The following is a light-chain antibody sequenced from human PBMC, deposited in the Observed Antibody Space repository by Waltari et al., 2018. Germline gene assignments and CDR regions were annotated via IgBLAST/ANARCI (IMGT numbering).Light chain of an antibody. J-gene: IGKJ1*01. CDR2: GAS. CDR3: QHYNDWPPWT. V-gene: IGKV3-15*01. Sequence: DIVLTHSPATLSLSPGERATLSCRASQHINMNLAWYQQKPGQAPRLLFYGASTRESGVPARFSGSGSGTEFTLTISSLQSEDFGLYYCQHYNDWPPWTFGQGTRVE. CDR1: QHINMN.